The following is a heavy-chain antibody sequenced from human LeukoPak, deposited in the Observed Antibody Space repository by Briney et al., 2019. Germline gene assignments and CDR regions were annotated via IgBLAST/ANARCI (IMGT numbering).Heavy chain of an antibody. CDR3: ANGHDFAFDP. CDR2: IYYSGSP. CDR1: GGSISDYS. J-gene: IGHJ5*02. Sequence: SETLSLTCTVSGGSISDYSWSWIRQPPGKGLEWIGHIYYSGSPNYNPSLKSRLTISIDTSRNQLSLKLTSVTAADTAIYFCANGHDFAFDPWGPGTLVIVSS. D-gene: IGHD3-3*01. V-gene: IGHV4-59*12.